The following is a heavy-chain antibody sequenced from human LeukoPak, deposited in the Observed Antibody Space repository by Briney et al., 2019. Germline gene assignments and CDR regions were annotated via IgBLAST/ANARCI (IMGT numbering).Heavy chain of an antibody. V-gene: IGHV1-58*02. CDR1: GFTFTSSV. CDR3: AAGSGGIGEH. J-gene: IGHJ1*01. Sequence: GASVKVSCKASGFTFTSSVMQWVRQARGQRLEWIGWIVVGSGNTKYEQRFQERVTITRDMSTSTAYMEVSSLRSEDTAVYYCAAGSGGIGEHWGQGTLVTVSS. CDR2: IVVGSGNT. D-gene: IGHD2-8*02.